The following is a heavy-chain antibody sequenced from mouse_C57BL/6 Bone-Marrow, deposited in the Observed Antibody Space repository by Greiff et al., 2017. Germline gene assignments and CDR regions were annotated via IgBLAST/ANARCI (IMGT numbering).Heavy chain of an antibody. D-gene: IGHD1-1*01. CDR3: AREVYYYGAY. J-gene: IGHJ3*01. V-gene: IGHV5-6*01. CDR1: GFTFSSYG. Sequence: EVQLQQSGGDLVKPGGSLKLSCAASGFTFSSYGMSWVRQTPDKRLEWVATISSGGSYTYYPDSVKGRFTISRDNAKNTLYLQMSSLKSEDTAMYYCAREVYYYGAYWGQGTLVTVSA. CDR2: ISSGGSYT.